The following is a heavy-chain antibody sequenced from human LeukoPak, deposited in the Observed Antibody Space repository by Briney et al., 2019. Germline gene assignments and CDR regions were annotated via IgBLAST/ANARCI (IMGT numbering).Heavy chain of an antibody. CDR2: ISYDGGNT. J-gene: IGHJ4*02. V-gene: IGHV3-30*03. D-gene: IGHD2-15*01. CDR1: GLIFTSYA. Sequence: PGGSLRLSCAASGLIFTSYAMSWVRQAPGKGLEWVALISYDGGNTFYPDSLQGRFTISRDNSKNTLFLQIDSLRTEDTAVYYCARDRGDCSGGSCYSDYFDYWGQGTLVTVSS. CDR3: ARDRGDCSGGSCYSDYFDY.